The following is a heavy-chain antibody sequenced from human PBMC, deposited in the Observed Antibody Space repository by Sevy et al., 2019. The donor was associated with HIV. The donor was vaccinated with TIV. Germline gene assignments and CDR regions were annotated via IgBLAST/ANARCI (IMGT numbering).Heavy chain of an antibody. CDR2: ISSSGGST. V-gene: IGHV3-23*01. J-gene: IGHJ5*02. D-gene: IGHD6-25*01. Sequence: GGSLRLSCASSGFTFISHPMTWVRQAPGKGLEWFASISSSGGSTYYADSVKGRFTISRDNSKKMVDLQMNSLGVADTAVYFCAKEDFRGFDAWGQGTLVTVSS. CDR1: GFTFISHP. CDR3: AKEDFRGFDA.